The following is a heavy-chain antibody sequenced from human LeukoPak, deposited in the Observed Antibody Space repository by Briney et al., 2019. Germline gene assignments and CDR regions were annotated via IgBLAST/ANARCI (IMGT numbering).Heavy chain of an antibody. CDR2: IKQDGSEK. J-gene: IGHJ6*04. CDR3: AELGITMIGGV. Sequence: PGGSLRLSCVASEFTFSLYWMTWVRQAPGKGLEWVANIKQDGSEKYYVDSVKGRFTISRDNAKNSLYLQMNSLRAEDTAVYYCAELGITMIGGVWGKGTTVTISS. D-gene: IGHD3-10*02. V-gene: IGHV3-7*01. CDR1: EFTFSLYW.